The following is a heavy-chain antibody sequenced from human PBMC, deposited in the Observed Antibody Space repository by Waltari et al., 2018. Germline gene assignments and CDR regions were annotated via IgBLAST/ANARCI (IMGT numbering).Heavy chain of an antibody. CDR2: FSGGIDTT. D-gene: IGHD2-15*01. CDR3: AKASLRTCSGARCYHFDY. Sequence: EVQLLDSGGGLVQPGGSLSLSCAASGFTFSSYAMSWVRQAPGKRLEWVSTFSGGIDTTYYANSVKGRFTISRDNSKNTLYLQVNSLRAEDTAVYYCAKASLRTCSGARCYHFDYWGQGTVVTVSS. V-gene: IGHV3-23*01. CDR1: GFTFSSYA. J-gene: IGHJ4*02.